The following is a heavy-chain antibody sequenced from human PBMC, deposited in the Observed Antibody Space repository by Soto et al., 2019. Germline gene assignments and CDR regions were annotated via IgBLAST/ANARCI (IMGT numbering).Heavy chain of an antibody. V-gene: IGHV1-3*01. CDR3: AEDSYYHDRTGYYIFDY. Sequence: GASVKVSCKASGYIFTNYAMHWVRQAPGQRLEWMGWINAANGNTKYSQKFQGRVTITTDTSASTAYVELSSLRAEDTAVYYCAEDSYYHDRTGYYIFDYWGQGTLVTVSS. J-gene: IGHJ4*02. CDR2: INAANGNT. CDR1: GYIFTNYA. D-gene: IGHD3-22*01.